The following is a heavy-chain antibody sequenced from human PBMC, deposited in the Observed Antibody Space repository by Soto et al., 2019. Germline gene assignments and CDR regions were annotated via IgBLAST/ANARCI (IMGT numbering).Heavy chain of an antibody. Sequence: QVQLQQWGAGLLKPSETLSLTCAVYGGSFSGYYWSWIRQPPGKGLEWIGEINHSGSTNYNPSLKSRVTISVDTSKNQFSLKLSSVTAADTAVYYCAREVVVAATPGNNWFDPWGQGTLVTVSS. CDR2: INHSGST. V-gene: IGHV4-34*01. CDR3: AREVVVAATPGNNWFDP. CDR1: GGSFSGYY. J-gene: IGHJ5*02. D-gene: IGHD2-15*01.